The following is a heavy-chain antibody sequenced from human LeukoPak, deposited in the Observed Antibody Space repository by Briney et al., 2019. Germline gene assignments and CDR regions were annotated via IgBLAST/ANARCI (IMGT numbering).Heavy chain of an antibody. D-gene: IGHD6-13*01. Sequence: ASVKVSCKASGYTFTSYYMYWVRHAPRHGLEWMGWINPNTGGTNYAQKSQGRVTMTRDTSISTAYMELSRLRSDDTAVYYCARGGSEYLLRPIAPDGDWFDPWGQGTLVTVSS. CDR1: GYTFTSYY. CDR3: ARGGSEYLLRPIAPDGDWFDP. CDR2: INPNTGGT. V-gene: IGHV1-2*02. J-gene: IGHJ5*02.